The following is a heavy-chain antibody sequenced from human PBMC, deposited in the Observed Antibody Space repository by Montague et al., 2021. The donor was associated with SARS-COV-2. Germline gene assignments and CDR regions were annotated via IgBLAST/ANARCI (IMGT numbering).Heavy chain of an antibody. V-gene: IGHV4-39*02. D-gene: IGHD6-19*01. J-gene: IGHJ4*02. Sequence: SETLSLTCIVSGESIDRDTYYWGWIRQSPGKGLEWIGSLSSSGXTXYXXXXRXRVTISMDTSKNHFSLKVNSVTATGTAVYFCARPGSVSGWFYFDDWGQGTLVSVSS. CDR3: ARPGSVSGWFYFDD. CDR1: GESIDRDTYY. CDR2: LSSSGXT.